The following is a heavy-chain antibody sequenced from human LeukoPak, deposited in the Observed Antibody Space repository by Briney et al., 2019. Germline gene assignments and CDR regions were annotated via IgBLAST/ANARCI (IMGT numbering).Heavy chain of an antibody. D-gene: IGHD3-3*01. V-gene: IGHV4-34*01. CDR1: GGSFSGYY. Sequence: PSETLSLTCAVYGGSFSGYYWSWIRQPPGKGLEWIGEINHSGSTNYNPSLKSRVTISVDTSKNQSSLKLSSVTAADTAVYYYARGSRDYDFWSGYYTGILFDYWGQGTLVTVSS. CDR2: INHSGST. CDR3: ARGSRDYDFWSGYYTGILFDY. J-gene: IGHJ4*02.